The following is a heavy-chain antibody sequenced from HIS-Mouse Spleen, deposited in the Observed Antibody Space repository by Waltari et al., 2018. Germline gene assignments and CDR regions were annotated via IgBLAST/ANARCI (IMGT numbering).Heavy chain of an antibody. CDR3: ARVYYDFWSGYYY. CDR1: GYTFTSYD. D-gene: IGHD3-3*01. CDR2: MNPNSGNT. J-gene: IGHJ4*02. Sequence: QVQLVQSGAEVKKPGASVKVSCKASGYTFTSYDITWVRQATGQGIEWIGGMNPNSGNTGSAKKFQGRVTMTRNTSISTAYMELSSLRSEDTAVYYCARVYYDFWSGYYYWGQGTLVTVSS. V-gene: IGHV1-8*01.